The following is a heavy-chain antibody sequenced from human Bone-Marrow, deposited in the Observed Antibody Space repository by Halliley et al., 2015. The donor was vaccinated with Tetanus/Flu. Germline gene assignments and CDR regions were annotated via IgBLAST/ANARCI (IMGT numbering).Heavy chain of an antibody. Sequence: SLRLSCAVSGDSLSSHDWWSRVRQSPGKGLEWIAEIHHTGSTNYNPSLKSRVTISLDKSKNQFSLKVTSVTAADTALYHCARNGYYTLDYWGRGTQVTVSS. CDR1: GDSLSSHDW. V-gene: IGHV4-4*02. CDR3: ARNGYYTLDY. J-gene: IGHJ4*02. CDR2: IHHTGST. D-gene: IGHD3-3*01.